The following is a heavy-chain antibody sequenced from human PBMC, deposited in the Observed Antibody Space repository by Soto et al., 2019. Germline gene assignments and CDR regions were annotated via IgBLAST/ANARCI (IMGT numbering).Heavy chain of an antibody. CDR2: IWYDGSNK. D-gene: IGHD3-22*01. CDR3: ARDPRAPYYYDSSGLDY. V-gene: IGHV3-33*01. J-gene: IGHJ4*02. CDR1: GFTFSSYG. Sequence: QVQLVESGGGVVQPGRSLRLSCAASGFTFSSYGMHWVRQAPGKGLEWVAVIWYDGSNKYYADSVKGRFTISRDNSKNTLYLQMNSLRAEDTAVYYCARDPRAPYYYDSSGLDYWGQGTLVTVSS.